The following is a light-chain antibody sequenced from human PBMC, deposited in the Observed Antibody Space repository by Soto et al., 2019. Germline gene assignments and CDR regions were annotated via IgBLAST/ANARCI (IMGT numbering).Light chain of an antibody. CDR2: GAS. J-gene: IGKJ2*01. CDR3: QQLGSLPYT. Sequence: EIVLTQSPGTLSLSPGERATLSCRASQSVNNNYLAWYQQKPGQAPRLLINGASSRATGIPDRFSGSGSGTDFTLSISRVEPEDCAVYHCQQLGSLPYTFGQGTNLEIK. V-gene: IGKV3-20*01. CDR1: QSVNNNY.